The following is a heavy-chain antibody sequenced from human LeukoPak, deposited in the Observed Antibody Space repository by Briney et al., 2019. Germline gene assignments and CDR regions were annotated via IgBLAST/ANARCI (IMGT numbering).Heavy chain of an antibody. CDR2: ISWNSGSI. CDR3: VRDLAVAGSNYYGMDV. J-gene: IGHJ6*02. V-gene: IGHV3-9*01. D-gene: IGHD6-19*01. Sequence: QSGGSLRLSCAASGFTFDDYAMHWVRQAPGKGLEWASGISWNSGSIGYADSVKGRFTISRDNAKNSLYLQMNSLRAEDTALYYCVRDLAVAGSNYYGMDVWGQGTTVTVS. CDR1: GFTFDDYA.